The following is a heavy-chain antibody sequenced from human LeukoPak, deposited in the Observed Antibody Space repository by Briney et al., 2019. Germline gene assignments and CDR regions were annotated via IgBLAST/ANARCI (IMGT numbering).Heavy chain of an antibody. CDR2: LYYTGST. Sequence: SETLSLTCTVSGGSISNYYWSWIRQPPGKGLEWIGYLYYTGSTNYNPSLKNRVTISVDTSKNQFFLKVTSVTAADTAVYYCARDKLPRNWYIDLWGRGTPVTVSS. CDR1: GGSISNYY. D-gene: IGHD4-23*01. J-gene: IGHJ2*01. CDR3: ARDKLPRNWYIDL. V-gene: IGHV4-59*01.